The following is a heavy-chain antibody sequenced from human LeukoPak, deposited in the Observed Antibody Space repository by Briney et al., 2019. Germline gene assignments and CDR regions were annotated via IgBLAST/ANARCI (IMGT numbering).Heavy chain of an antibody. Sequence: GGSLRLSCAASGFTFSDYNLNWVRQAPGKGLEWVSYISRSSGAIYYADSVKGRFTISRDNAENSLYLQMNGLRAEDTAVYYCARGGDPDYWGQGTLVTVSS. CDR2: ISRSSGAI. CDR3: ARGGDPDY. CDR1: GFTFSDYN. J-gene: IGHJ4*02. D-gene: IGHD2-21*02. V-gene: IGHV3-48*04.